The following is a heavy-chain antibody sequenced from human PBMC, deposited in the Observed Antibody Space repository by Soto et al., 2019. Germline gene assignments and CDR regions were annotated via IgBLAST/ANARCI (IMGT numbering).Heavy chain of an antibody. Sequence: SGPTLVNPTQTLTLTCTFSGFSLSTRGVGVGWIRQPPREALEWLALIYWDDDKRYSPSLQSRLTITKDTSKNQVVLTMTNMDPVDTATYFCAHRSKDSSGHYPDAFDFWGQGTMVTVSS. V-gene: IGHV2-5*02. CDR1: GFSLSTRGVG. D-gene: IGHD3-22*01. J-gene: IGHJ3*01. CDR3: AHRSKDSSGHYPDAFDF. CDR2: IYWDDDK.